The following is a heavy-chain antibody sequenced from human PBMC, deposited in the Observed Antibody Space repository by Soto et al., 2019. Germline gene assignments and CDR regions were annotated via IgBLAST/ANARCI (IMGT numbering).Heavy chain of an antibody. CDR2: VYDSGNS. Sequence: SETLSLTCAVSCYSISSDYYWGWIRQPPGKGLEWIGSVYDSGNSYYNPSLKSRVTISLDTSKNQFSLKLSSVTAADTAVYFCARSPIRLSYFDYWGQGTLVTVSS. V-gene: IGHV4-38-2*01. J-gene: IGHJ4*02. CDR3: ARSPIRLSYFDY. D-gene: IGHD3-16*01. CDR1: CYSISSDYY.